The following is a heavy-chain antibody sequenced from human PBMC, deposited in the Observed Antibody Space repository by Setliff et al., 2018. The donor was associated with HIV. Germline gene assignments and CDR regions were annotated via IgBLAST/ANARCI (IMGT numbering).Heavy chain of an antibody. CDR2: IFYTGSA. V-gene: IGHV4-39*01. CDR3: ARHFGGDYQLPDLFDY. Sequence: SETLSLTCTVSNDSISSSTAHYWGWIRQPPGKGLEWIGSIFYTGSAYYSTSLKSRVTISVDTSKNQFSLKLSSVTAADTAVYYCARHFGGDYQLPDLFDYWGQGTLVTVSS. D-gene: IGHD2-2*01. CDR1: NDSISSSTAHY. J-gene: IGHJ4*02.